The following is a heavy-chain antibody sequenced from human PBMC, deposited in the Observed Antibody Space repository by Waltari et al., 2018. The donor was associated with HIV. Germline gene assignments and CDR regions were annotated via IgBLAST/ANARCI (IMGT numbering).Heavy chain of an antibody. J-gene: IGHJ4*02. D-gene: IGHD5-12*01. Sequence: QVQLVQSGAEMRKPGASVKVSCTASKYTFASYGIHWLRQDPGQRLEWMGWINTGDGSTKYSQKFQGRVTITRDTSASTAYMQLSSLRSEDTAIYYCARELRFDIVFDYWGQGTLVTVSS. CDR3: ARELRFDIVFDY. V-gene: IGHV1-3*04. CDR2: INTGDGST. CDR1: KYTFASYG.